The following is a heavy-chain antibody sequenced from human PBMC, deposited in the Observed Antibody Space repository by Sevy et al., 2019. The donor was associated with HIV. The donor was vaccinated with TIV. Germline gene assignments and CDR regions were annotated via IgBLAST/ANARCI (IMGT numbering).Heavy chain of an antibody. CDR3: AKDRKRALSMIPVLNDGFDY. CDR2: ISYDGSNK. J-gene: IGHJ4*02. CDR1: GFPFSAFG. Sequence: GGSLRLSCAASGFPFSAFGMYWVRQAPGKGLEWVTFISYDGSNKNYAASVKGRFIISRDNSKNTLYLQMNNLRTEDTAVYYCAKDRKRALSMIPVLNDGFDYWGQGTVVTVSS. V-gene: IGHV3-30*18. D-gene: IGHD3-22*01.